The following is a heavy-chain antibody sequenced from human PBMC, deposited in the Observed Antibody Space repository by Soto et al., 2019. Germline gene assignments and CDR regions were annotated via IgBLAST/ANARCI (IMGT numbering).Heavy chain of an antibody. CDR3: ARERTNGESWFGP. CDR1: GYSFSDYW. J-gene: IGHJ5*02. D-gene: IGHD3-10*01. Sequence: EVQLVQSGAEVKKPGESLKISCKASGYSFSDYWIGWVRQMPGEGLEWMAIIYPRDSDTRYSPSFQGQVTISADKSISTVYLQWSNLKDSDPAMYFCARERTNGESWFGPGGQGTLVTVSS. V-gene: IGHV5-51*01. CDR2: IYPRDSDT.